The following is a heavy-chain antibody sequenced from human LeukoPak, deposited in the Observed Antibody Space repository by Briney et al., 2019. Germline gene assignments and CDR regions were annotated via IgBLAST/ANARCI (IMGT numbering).Heavy chain of an antibody. D-gene: IGHD5-12*01. Sequence: PGGPLGLPCEPPELPLRTAWMGGVRKAPGRGRNGFARFKSKTDGGTTDYAAPVKGRFTISRDDSKNTLYLQMNSLKTEDTAVYYCTTDPWGWLHRSYYFDYWGQGTLVTVSS. J-gene: IGHJ4*02. V-gene: IGHV3-15*01. CDR2: FKSKTDGGTT. CDR1: ELPLRTAW. CDR3: TTDPWGWLHRSYYFDY.